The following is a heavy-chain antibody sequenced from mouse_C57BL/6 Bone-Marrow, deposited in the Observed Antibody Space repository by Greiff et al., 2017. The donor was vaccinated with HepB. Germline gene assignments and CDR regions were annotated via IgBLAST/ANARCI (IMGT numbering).Heavy chain of an antibody. CDR1: GFNIKDDY. V-gene: IGHV14-4*01. CDR2: IDPENGDT. D-gene: IGHD1-1*01. CDR3: TTTYYYGSSYDY. Sequence: VQLQQSGAELVRPGASVKLSCTASGFNIKDDYMHWVKQRPEQGLEWIGWIDPENGDTEYASKFQGKATITADTSSNPAYLQLSSLTSEDTAVYYCTTTYYYGSSYDYWGQGTTLTVSS. J-gene: IGHJ2*01.